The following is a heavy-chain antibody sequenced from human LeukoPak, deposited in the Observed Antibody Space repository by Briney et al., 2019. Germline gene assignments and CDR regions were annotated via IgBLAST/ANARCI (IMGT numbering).Heavy chain of an antibody. J-gene: IGHJ4*02. Sequence: GGSLRLSCAASGFTFDDYAMPWVRQAPGKGLEWVSGISWKSGSLGYADSVKGRFTISRDNAKNSLYLQMNSLRAEDTALYYCAKDRAFMLPGAYFDYWGQGTLVTVSS. CDR1: GFTFDDYA. CDR3: AKDRAFMLPGAYFDY. D-gene: IGHD3-10*02. V-gene: IGHV3-9*01. CDR2: ISWKSGSL.